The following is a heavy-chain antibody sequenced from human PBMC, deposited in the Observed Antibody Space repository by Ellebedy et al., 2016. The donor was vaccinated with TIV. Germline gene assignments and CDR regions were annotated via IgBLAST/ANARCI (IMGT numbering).Heavy chain of an antibody. CDR3: ARDVVGATGPGY. D-gene: IGHD1-26*01. V-gene: IGHV1-18*01. CDR2: ISAYNGNT. J-gene: IGHJ4*02. Sequence: AASLKVSCKASGYTSISNGISWVRQAPGQGLEWMGWISAYNGNTNYAQKLQGRVTMTTDTSTSTAYMELRSLRSDDTAVYYCARDVVGATGPGYWGQGTLVTVSS. CDR1: GYTSISNG.